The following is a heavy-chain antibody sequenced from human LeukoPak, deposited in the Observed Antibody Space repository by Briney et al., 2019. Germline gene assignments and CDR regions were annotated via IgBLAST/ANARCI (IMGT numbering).Heavy chain of an antibody. J-gene: IGHJ4*02. CDR3: AGDLVVPGAIQAY. CDR2: IKQDGSEK. V-gene: IGHV3-7*01. D-gene: IGHD2-2*02. Sequence: PGGSLRLSCAASGFTISTYWMSWVRQAPGKGLEWVANIKQDGSEKYYVDSVKGRFTISRDNAKNSLYLQMNSLRAEDTAVYYCAGDLVVPGAIQAYWGQGTLVTVSS. CDR1: GFTISTYW.